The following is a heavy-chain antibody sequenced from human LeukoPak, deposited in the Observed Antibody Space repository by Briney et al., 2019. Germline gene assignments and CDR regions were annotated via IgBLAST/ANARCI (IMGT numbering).Heavy chain of an antibody. CDR1: GFTFSSYS. V-gene: IGHV3-21*01. Sequence: GGSLRLSCAASGFTFSSYSMNWVRQAPGKGLEWVSSIGSSSSYIYYADSVKGRFTISRDNAKNSLYLQMNSLRAEDTAVYYCARGQFFDYWGQGTLVTVSS. J-gene: IGHJ4*02. D-gene: IGHD5-24*01. CDR2: IGSSSSYI. CDR3: ARGQFFDY.